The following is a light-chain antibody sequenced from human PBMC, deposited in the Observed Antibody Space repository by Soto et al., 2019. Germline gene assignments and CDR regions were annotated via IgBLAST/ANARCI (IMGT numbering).Light chain of an antibody. CDR2: KAS. J-gene: IGKJ3*01. CDR3: QHYNSYPFT. CDR1: QSISSW. V-gene: IGKV1-5*03. Sequence: IQMNQTHSTLSASVGDRVTITCRASQSISSWLAWYQQKPGKAPKLLIYKASSLESGVPSKFSGSGSGTEFTLTISSLQPDDFATYYCQHYNSYPFTFGPGTKVDIK.